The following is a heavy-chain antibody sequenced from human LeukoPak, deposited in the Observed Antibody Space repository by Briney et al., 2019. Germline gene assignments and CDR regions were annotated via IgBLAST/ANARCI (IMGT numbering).Heavy chain of an antibody. CDR2: ISGSGGST. Sequence: GGSLRLSCAASGFTFSSYAMSWVRQAPGKGLEWVSAISGSGGSTYYADSVKGRFTISRDNSKNTLYLQMNSLRAEDTALYYCARVLGSGSYYNVYTYYYYYMDVWGKGTTVTVS. V-gene: IGHV3-23*01. CDR3: ARVLGSGSYYNVYTYYYYYMDV. D-gene: IGHD3-10*01. J-gene: IGHJ6*03. CDR1: GFTFSSYA.